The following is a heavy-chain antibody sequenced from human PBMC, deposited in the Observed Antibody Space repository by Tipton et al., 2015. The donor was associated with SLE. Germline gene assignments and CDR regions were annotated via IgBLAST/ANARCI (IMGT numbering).Heavy chain of an antibody. CDR3: ARVGVVTPFDY. Sequence: TLSLTCTVSGGSISSHYWGWIRQPPGKGLEWIGSIYYSGSTYYNPSLKSRVTISVDTSKNQFSLKLSSVTAADTAVYYCARVGVVTPFDYWGQGTLVTVSS. CDR2: IYYSGST. D-gene: IGHD4-23*01. J-gene: IGHJ4*02. V-gene: IGHV4-39*07. CDR1: GGSISSHY.